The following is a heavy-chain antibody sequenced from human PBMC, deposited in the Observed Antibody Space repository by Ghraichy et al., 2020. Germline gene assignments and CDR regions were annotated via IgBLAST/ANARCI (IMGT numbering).Heavy chain of an antibody. Sequence: GSLRLSCAVYGGSFSGYYWSWIRQSPGKGLEWIGEINHGGSTNYNPSLKSRVTISLDTSKNQFSLKLSSVTAADTAVYYCARGRGHYFGSGHDYWGQGTLVSVSS. D-gene: IGHD3-10*01. V-gene: IGHV4-34*01. CDR1: GGSFSGYY. CDR3: ARGRGHYFGSGHDY. J-gene: IGHJ4*02. CDR2: INHGGST.